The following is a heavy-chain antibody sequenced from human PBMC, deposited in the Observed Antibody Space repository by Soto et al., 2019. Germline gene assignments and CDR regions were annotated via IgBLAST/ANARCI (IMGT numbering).Heavy chain of an antibody. CDR3: ARGVDTAMVIVHNWFDP. CDR1: GGTFSSYA. V-gene: IGHV1-69*01. D-gene: IGHD5-18*01. J-gene: IGHJ5*02. Sequence: SVKVSFNASGGTFSSYAISLVRHAPGQGLEWMGGIIPIFGTANYAQKFQGRVTITADESTSTAYMELSSLRSEDKAVYYCARGVDTAMVIVHNWFDPWGQGTLVTVSS. CDR2: IIPIFGTA.